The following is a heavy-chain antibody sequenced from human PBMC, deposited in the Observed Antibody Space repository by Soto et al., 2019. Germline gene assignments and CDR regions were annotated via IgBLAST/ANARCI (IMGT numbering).Heavy chain of an antibody. CDR3: ARVGHYGYDWDFDH. V-gene: IGHV3-33*01. Sequence: PGGSLRLSCAASGFTFSLYGMHWVRQAPGKGLEWVAVIWNDGSEKNYADSVKGRFTISSDSSKNTLYLEMNSLRVEDTAVYYCARVGHYGYDWDFDHWGQGTLVTVSS. CDR1: GFTFSLYG. CDR2: IWNDGSEK. D-gene: IGHD5-12*01. J-gene: IGHJ4*02.